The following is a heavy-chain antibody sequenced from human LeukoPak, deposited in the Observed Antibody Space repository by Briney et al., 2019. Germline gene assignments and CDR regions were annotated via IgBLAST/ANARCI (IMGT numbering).Heavy chain of an antibody. D-gene: IGHD3-3*01. CDR1: GVTISSYY. Sequence: SETLSLTCTGSGVTISSYYWSWIRQPPGKGLEWIGHIIYISGSTNYNPSLKSRVTMSVDTSKNQFSLKLSSVTAADTAVYYCAKGYYTFDPWGQGTLVTVSS. V-gene: IGHV4-4*07. CDR3: AKGYYTFDP. J-gene: IGHJ5*02. CDR2: IIYISGST.